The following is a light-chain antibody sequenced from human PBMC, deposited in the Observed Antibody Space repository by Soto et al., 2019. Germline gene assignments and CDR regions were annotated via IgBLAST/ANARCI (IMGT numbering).Light chain of an antibody. CDR3: QQYAKSPIT. V-gene: IGKV3-20*01. CDR2: GAS. J-gene: IGKJ5*01. CDR1: QSFGRDY. Sequence: EFVLTQSPDTLSVSPGDRATLSCRASQSFGRDYLAWYQQKPGQAPRLLIHGASNRATGIPDRFSGSGSGTDFTLTISRLEPEDFAVYYCQQYAKSPITFGQGTRLEIK.